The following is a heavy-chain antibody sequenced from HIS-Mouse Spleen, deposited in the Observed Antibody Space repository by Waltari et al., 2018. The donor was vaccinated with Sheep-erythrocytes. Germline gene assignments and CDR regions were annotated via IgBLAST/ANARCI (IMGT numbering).Heavy chain of an antibody. Sequence: QVQLQESGPGLVKPSETLSLTCTVSGGSISSYYWSWIRQPPGKGLEWIGYIYYSGRTNDNPPLKSRVTISVDTSKNQFALKLSSVTAADTAVYYCARISSRDYYDSSGYYYSDAFDIWGQGTMVTVSS. D-gene: IGHD3-22*01. CDR2: IYYSGRT. CDR3: ARISSRDYYDSSGYYYSDAFDI. CDR1: GGSISSYY. V-gene: IGHV4-59*08. J-gene: IGHJ3*02.